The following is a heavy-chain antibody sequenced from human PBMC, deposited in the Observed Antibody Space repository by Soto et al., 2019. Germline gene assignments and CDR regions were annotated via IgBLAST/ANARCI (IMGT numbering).Heavy chain of an antibody. CDR1: GFTFSDYY. CDR3: ARDPVVLGPDY. V-gene: IGHV3-11*01. CDR2: ISSSGSTI. J-gene: IGHJ4*02. Sequence: SLRLSCAASGFTFSDYYMGCIRQAPGKGLEWVSYISSSGSTIYYADSVKGRFTISRDNAKNSLYLQMNSLRAEDTAVYYCARDPVVLGPDYWGQGTLVTVSS. D-gene: IGHD2-15*01.